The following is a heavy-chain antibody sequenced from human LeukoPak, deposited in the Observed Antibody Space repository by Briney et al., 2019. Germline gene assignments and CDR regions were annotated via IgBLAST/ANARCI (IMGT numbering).Heavy chain of an antibody. CDR1: GFTFSSYA. Sequence: GGSLRLSCAASGFTFSSYAMSWVRQAPGKGLEWVSAISGSGGSTYYADSVKSRFTISRDNSKNTLYLQMNSLRAEDTAVYHCATAGRNYDILTGYPYYYGMDVWGQGTTVTVSS. J-gene: IGHJ6*02. CDR3: ATAGRNYDILTGYPYYYGMDV. D-gene: IGHD3-9*01. V-gene: IGHV3-23*01. CDR2: ISGSGGST.